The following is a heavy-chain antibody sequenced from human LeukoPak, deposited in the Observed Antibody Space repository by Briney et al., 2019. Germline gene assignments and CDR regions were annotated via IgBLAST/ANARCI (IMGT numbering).Heavy chain of an antibody. CDR1: GYTFISYG. D-gene: IGHD6-6*01. CDR2: IIPIFGTA. V-gene: IGHV1-69*13. CDR3: ASPPEGQLAQKENAAFDI. Sequence: ASVKVSCKASGYTFISYGISWVRQAPGQGLEWMGGIIPIFGTANYAQKFQGRVTITADESTSTAYMELSSLRSEDTAVYYCASPPEGQLAQKENAAFDIWGQGTMVTVSS. J-gene: IGHJ3*02.